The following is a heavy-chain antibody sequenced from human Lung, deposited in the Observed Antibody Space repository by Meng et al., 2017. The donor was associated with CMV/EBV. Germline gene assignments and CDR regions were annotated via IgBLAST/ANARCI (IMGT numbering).Heavy chain of an antibody. V-gene: IGHV5-51*01. CDR2: IYPGDSDA. J-gene: IGHJ4*02. Sequence: ESXKISXQVSGNRFSNYWIGWVRQMPGKGLDWMAIIYPGDSDAVHNPSFQGRVTISADKSISTAYLQWSSLRASDTAMYYCVRREYLGTESGDWGQGPMVTVSS. CDR3: VRREYLGTESGD. D-gene: IGHD2/OR15-2a*01. CDR1: GNRFSNYW.